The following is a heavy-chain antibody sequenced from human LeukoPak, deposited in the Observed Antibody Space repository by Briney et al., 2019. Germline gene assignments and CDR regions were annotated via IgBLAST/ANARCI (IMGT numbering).Heavy chain of an antibody. CDR3: ARDGYNPYYYDYYMDV. V-gene: IGHV3-7*01. CDR2: IKQDGSEK. Sequence: PGGSLRLSXAASGFTFSSYWMSWVRQAPGRGLEWVANIKQDGSEKSYVDSVKGRFTISRDNAKNSLYLQMNSLRAEDTAVYYRARDGYNPYYYDYYMDVWGKGTTVTVSS. CDR1: GFTFSSYW. J-gene: IGHJ6*03. D-gene: IGHD5-24*01.